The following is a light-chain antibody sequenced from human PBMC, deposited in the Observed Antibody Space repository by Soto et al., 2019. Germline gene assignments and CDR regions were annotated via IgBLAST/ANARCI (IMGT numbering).Light chain of an antibody. Sequence: VMTQSPATLSVSPGERATLSCTASQSINSNLAWYQQRPGRAPRLLIYGASTRATGIPARFSGSGSGTELTLTISSLQSEDFAVYYCQQYNNWWTFGQGTKVEIK. J-gene: IGKJ1*01. CDR1: QSINSN. V-gene: IGKV3-15*01. CDR3: QQYNNWWT. CDR2: GAS.